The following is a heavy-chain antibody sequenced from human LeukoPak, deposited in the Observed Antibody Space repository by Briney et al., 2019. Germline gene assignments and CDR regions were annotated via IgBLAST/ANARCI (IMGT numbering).Heavy chain of an antibody. V-gene: IGHV4-59*01. CDR2: IYDSGST. J-gene: IGHJ3*02. Sequence: PSETLSLTCTVFGGSISIYYWSWIRQPPGKGLEWIGYIYDSGSTNYNPSLKSRVTISVDTSKNQFSLKLSSVTAADTAVYYCASLTTAEAFDIWGQGTMVTVSS. CDR1: GGSISIYY. CDR3: ASLTTAEAFDI. D-gene: IGHD3-22*01.